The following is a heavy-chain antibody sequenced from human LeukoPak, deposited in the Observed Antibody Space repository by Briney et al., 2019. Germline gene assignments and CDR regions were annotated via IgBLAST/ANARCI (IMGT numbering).Heavy chain of an antibody. D-gene: IGHD6-13*01. CDR2: IYHSGST. V-gene: IGHV4-38-2*02. CDR1: GYSISSGYY. CDR3: AREASYSSSWYGGSVDY. J-gene: IGHJ4*02. Sequence: SETLSLTCAVSGYSISSGYYWGWIRQPPGKGLEWIGSIYHSGSTYYNPSLKSRVTISVDTSKNQFSLKLSSVTAADTAVYYCAREASYSSSWYGGSVDYWGQGTLVTASS.